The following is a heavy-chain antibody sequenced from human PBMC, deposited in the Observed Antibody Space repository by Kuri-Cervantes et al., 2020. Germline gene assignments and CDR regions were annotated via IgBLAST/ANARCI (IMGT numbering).Heavy chain of an antibody. CDR1: GFTFSSYA. D-gene: IGHD3-10*01. J-gene: IGHJ4*02. CDR3: AKRFGSGSFDY. V-gene: IGHV3-30-3*02. CDR2: ISYDGSNK. Sequence: GGSLRLSCAASGFTFSSYAMHWVRQAPGKGLEWVAVISYDGSNKYYADSVKGRFTISGDNSKNTLYLQMNSLRAEDTAVYYCAKRFGSGSFDYWGQGTLVTVSS.